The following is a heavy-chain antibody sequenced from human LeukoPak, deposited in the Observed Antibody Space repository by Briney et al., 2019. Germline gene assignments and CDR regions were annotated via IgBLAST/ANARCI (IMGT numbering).Heavy chain of an antibody. V-gene: IGHV4-34*01. CDR3: ARHLQQWLPGPDAFDI. J-gene: IGHJ4*02. CDR2: INHSGST. D-gene: IGHD6-19*01. Sequence: SETLSLTCAVYGGSFSGYYWSWIRQPPGKGLEWIGEINHSGSTNYNPSLKSRVTISVDTSKNQFSLKLSSVTAADTAVYYCARHLQQWLPGPDAFDIWGQGTLVTVSS. CDR1: GGSFSGYY.